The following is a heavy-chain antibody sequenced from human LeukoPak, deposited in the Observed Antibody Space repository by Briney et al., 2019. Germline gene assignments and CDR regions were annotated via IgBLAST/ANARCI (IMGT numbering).Heavy chain of an antibody. J-gene: IGHJ3*02. CDR2: IGNKASRYTR. D-gene: IGHD1-26*01. Sequence: GGSLRLSCAASGFTFSSYGMSWVRQAPGKGLQWVGRIGNKASRYTREYAASVKGRFTISRDDSKNSLYLQMNRLKTEDTALYYCTRGYSGRSAYAFDIWGQGTIVTVSS. CDR1: GFTFSSYG. V-gene: IGHV3-72*01. CDR3: TRGYSGRSAYAFDI.